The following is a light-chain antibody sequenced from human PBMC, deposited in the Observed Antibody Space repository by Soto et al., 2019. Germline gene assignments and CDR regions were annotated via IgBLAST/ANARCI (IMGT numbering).Light chain of an antibody. J-gene: IGLJ1*01. CDR1: SSDVGGYNH. V-gene: IGLV2-14*01. Sequence: QSVLTQPASGSGSPGQSITVSCTGTSSDVGGYNHVSWYQQHPGKAPKLMIYEVRNRPSGVSDRFSASKSGNTASLTISGLQAEDEADYSCSSYASTSSYVFGTGTKVTVL. CDR3: SSYASTSSYV. CDR2: EVR.